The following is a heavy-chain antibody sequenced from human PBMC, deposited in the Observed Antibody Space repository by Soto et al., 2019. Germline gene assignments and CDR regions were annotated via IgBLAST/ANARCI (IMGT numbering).Heavy chain of an antibody. V-gene: IGHV4-31*03. J-gene: IGHJ3*02. CDR2: IYYSGTT. Sequence: QVQLQESGPGLVKPSQTLSLTCTVSGGSISSGGYYWSWLHQNPGKGLEWIGYIYYSGTTNYNPSLKSRLTISVDTSKNQFSLKLNSMTAADTAVYYCARDESATDAFDIWGQGTMVTVSS. CDR3: ARDESATDAFDI. D-gene: IGHD5-12*01. CDR1: GGSISSGGYY.